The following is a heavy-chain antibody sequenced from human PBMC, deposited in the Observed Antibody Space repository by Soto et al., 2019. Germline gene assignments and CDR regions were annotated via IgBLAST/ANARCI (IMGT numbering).Heavy chain of an antibody. D-gene: IGHD2-21*01. CDR3: ARSYWSGDPSNSYYLES. Sequence: GGSLRLSCTASGFMLSDWYMDWARQAPGKGLEWVGRTRNKANSYTTEYAASVKGRFTISRDDSKNSLYLQMNSLETDDTAVYYCARSYWSGDPSNSYYLESWGQGTLVTVSS. V-gene: IGHV3-72*01. CDR1: GFMLSDWY. CDR2: TRNKANSYTT. J-gene: IGHJ4*02.